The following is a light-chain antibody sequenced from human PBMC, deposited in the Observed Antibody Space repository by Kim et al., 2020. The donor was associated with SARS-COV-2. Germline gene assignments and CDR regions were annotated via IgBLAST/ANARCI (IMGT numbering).Light chain of an antibody. CDR2: SAS. CDR1: QDTSSY. Sequence: DIQMTQYPSSLSASVGGRVTISCRACQDTSSYLNWHPQQPGKAPKFLICSASSLQTGVPSRFRGSGSGTDFTLTISSLQPEDSATYSCQQTFSRPYSFGQGTKLEF. J-gene: IGKJ2*01. CDR3: QQTFSRPYS. V-gene: IGKV1-39*01.